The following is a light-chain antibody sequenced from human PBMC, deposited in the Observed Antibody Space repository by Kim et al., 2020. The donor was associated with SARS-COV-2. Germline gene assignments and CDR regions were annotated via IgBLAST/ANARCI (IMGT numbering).Light chain of an antibody. V-gene: IGLV2-14*01. Sequence: VSVSPGQTITISCTGTTNYVSWHQQHPGKAPKLIIYEDSKRPSGVSNRFSGSKSSNTASLTISGLQADDEADYFCTSYTGIITWVFGGGTQLTVL. CDR2: EDS. CDR1: TNY. CDR3: TSYTGIITWV. J-gene: IGLJ2*01.